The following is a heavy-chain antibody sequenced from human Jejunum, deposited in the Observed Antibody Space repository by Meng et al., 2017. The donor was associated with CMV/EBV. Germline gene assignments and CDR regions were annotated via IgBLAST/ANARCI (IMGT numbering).Heavy chain of an antibody. Sequence: GFTFSYYEMNWVRLAPGKGLEWLSYISVAGGTIHYADSVKGRFITSRDNAKSFLYLQMNSLRAEDTAVYYCAREYSSSSGDCFDHWGQGTPVTVSS. CDR1: GFTFSYYE. J-gene: IGHJ4*02. V-gene: IGHV3-48*03. D-gene: IGHD6-6*01. CDR3: AREYSSSSGDCFDH. CDR2: ISVAGGTI.